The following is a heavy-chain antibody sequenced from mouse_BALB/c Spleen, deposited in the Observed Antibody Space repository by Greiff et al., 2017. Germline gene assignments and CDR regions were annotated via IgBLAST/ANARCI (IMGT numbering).Heavy chain of an antibody. D-gene: IGHD1-1*01. V-gene: IGHV5-17*02. CDR1: GFTFSSFG. Sequence: EVMLVESGGGLVQPGGSRKLSCAASGFTFSSFGMHWVRQAPEKGLEWVAYISRGSSTIYYADTVKGRFTISGDNPKNTLFLQMTSLRSEDTAMYYCARKCYGHYYAMDYWGQGTSVTVSS. CDR3: ARKCYGHYYAMDY. CDR2: ISRGSSTI. J-gene: IGHJ4*01.